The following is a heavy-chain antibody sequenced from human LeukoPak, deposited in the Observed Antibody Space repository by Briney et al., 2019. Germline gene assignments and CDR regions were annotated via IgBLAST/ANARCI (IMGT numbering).Heavy chain of an antibody. J-gene: IGHJ4*02. CDR1: GFTFSSYG. Sequence: GGSLRLSCAASGFTFSSYGIHWVRQAPGKGLEWVAVISYDGSNKYYADSVKGRFTISRDNSKNTLYLQMNSLSAEDTAVYYCAKSMVATMMTFDYWGQGTLVTVSS. CDR2: ISYDGSNK. D-gene: IGHD5-12*01. CDR3: AKSMVATMMTFDY. V-gene: IGHV3-30*18.